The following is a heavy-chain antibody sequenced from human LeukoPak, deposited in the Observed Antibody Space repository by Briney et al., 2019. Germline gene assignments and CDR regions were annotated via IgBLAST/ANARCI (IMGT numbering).Heavy chain of an antibody. V-gene: IGHV4-30-4*08. J-gene: IGHJ5*02. CDR1: GGSISSGDYY. D-gene: IGHD3-3*01. Sequence: PSQTLSLTCTVSGGSISSGDYYWSWIRQPPGAGLEWIGYIYSSGSTYYNPSLKSRITISVDTSKNQFSLKLSSVTAADTAVYYCARRRDFWSGYYPNWFDPWGQGTLVTVSS. CDR3: ARRRDFWSGYYPNWFDP. CDR2: IYSSGST.